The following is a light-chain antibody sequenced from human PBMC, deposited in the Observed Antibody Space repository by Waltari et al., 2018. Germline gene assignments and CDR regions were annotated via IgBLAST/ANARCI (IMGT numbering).Light chain of an antibody. CDR2: ENS. CDR1: SSNIAKNY. Sequence: QSVLTQPPSVSSAPGQKVSISCSGSSSNIAKNYVSWYRQVPGTAPQLLIYENSKRPSGIPDRCSGSKPGTSATLGITGLQTGDEADYYCGTWDSSLNGHWVFGGGTKVTVL. CDR3: GTWDSSLNGHWV. J-gene: IGLJ3*02. V-gene: IGLV1-51*02.